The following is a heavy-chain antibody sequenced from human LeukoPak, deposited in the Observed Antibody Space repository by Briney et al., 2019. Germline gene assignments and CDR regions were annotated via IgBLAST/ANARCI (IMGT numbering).Heavy chain of an antibody. J-gene: IGHJ3*02. V-gene: IGHV3-30*09. D-gene: IGHD6-13*01. Sequence: GGSLRLSCAASGFTFSSYAMHWVRQAPGKGLEWVAAISNDENNKYYADSVKGRFAISRDNSKNTLYLQMNSLRAEDTAVYYCAKGVSAAADDAFDIWGQGTMVTVSS. CDR1: GFTFSSYA. CDR3: AKGVSAAADDAFDI. CDR2: ISNDENNK.